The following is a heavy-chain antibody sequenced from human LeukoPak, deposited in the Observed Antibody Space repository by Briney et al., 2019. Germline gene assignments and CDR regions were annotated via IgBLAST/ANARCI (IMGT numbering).Heavy chain of an antibody. D-gene: IGHD3-3*01. CDR1: GGSFSGYY. Sequence: PSETLSLTCAVYGGSFSGYYWSWIRQPPGKGLEWIGEINHSGSTNYNPSLKSRVTISVDTSKNQFSLKLSSVTAADTAVYYCARTISRSFWRTLNWFDPWGQGTLVTVSS. J-gene: IGHJ5*02. V-gene: IGHV4-34*01. CDR2: INHSGST. CDR3: ARTISRSFWRTLNWFDP.